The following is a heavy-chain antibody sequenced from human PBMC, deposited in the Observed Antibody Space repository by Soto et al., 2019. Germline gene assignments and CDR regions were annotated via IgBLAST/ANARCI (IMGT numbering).Heavy chain of an antibody. CDR1: GYTFTGYY. D-gene: IGHD3-10*01. J-gene: IGHJ5*02. V-gene: IGHV1-2*04. Sequence: QVQLVQSGAEVKKPGASVKVSCKASGYTFTGYYMHWVRQAPGQGLEWMGWINPNSGGTNYAQKFQGWVTMTRDTSISTPYMELSRLRSDDTAVYYCARQIWFGEGNWFDPWGQGTLVSVSS. CDR3: ARQIWFGEGNWFDP. CDR2: INPNSGGT.